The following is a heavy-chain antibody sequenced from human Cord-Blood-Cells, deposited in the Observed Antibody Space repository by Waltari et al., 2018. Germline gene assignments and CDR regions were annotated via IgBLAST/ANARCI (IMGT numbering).Heavy chain of an antibody. V-gene: IGHV1-18*01. Sequence: QVQLVQSGAEVKKPGASVKVSCKASGYTFTSYGISWVRQAPGQGLEWRGWISAYKGNTNYAQKLQGRVTMTTDTSTSTAYMGLRSLRSDDTAVYYCARAPHGRGGYSGSYYWFDPWGQGTLVTVSS. CDR2: ISAYKGNT. D-gene: IGHD1-26*01. CDR3: ARAPHGRGGYSGSYYWFDP. J-gene: IGHJ5*02. CDR1: GYTFTSYG.